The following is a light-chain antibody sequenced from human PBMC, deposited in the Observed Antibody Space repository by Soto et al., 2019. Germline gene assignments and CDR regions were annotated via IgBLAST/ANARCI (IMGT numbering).Light chain of an antibody. CDR1: QSVSSN. Sequence: IVMKQSPATLSVSPGERATLSCRASQSVSSNLAWYQQKPGQAPRLLIYGASTRATGIPARFSGSGSGTEFAIKISSLQSEDFAVYYCQQFKNWPWTFGQGTKVDIK. V-gene: IGKV3-15*01. CDR2: GAS. J-gene: IGKJ1*01. CDR3: QQFKNWPWT.